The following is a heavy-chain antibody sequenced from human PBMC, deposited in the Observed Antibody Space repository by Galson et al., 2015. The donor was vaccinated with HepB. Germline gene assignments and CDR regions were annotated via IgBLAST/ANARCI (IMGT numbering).Heavy chain of an antibody. D-gene: IGHD2-2*01. Sequence: SLRLSCAASGFTFSSYSMNWVRQAPGKGLEWVSSISSSSSYIYYADSVKGRFTISRDNAKNSLYLQMNSLRAEDTAVYYCARVLGVVVPAAMSGYYYYGMDVWGQGTTVTVSS. CDR3: ARVLGVVVPAAMSGYYYYGMDV. V-gene: IGHV3-21*01. CDR2: ISSSSSYI. CDR1: GFTFSSYS. J-gene: IGHJ6*02.